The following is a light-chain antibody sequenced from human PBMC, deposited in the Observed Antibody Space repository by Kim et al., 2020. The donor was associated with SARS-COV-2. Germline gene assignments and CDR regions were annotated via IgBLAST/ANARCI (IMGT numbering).Light chain of an antibody. V-gene: IGLV2-14*03. CDR3: SSYTSTTTYV. CDR1: SLDVGAFNY. CDR2: DVR. J-gene: IGLJ1*01. Sequence: GQSITISCTGTSLDVGAFNYVSWYRQHPGTAPKLMIYDVRKRFSGVSDRFSGSKSGNTASLTISGLQPEDAADYYCSSYTSTTTYVFGTGTKVTVL.